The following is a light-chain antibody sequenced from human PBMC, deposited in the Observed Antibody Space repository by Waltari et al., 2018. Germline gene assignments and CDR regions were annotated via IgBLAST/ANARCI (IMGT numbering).Light chain of an antibody. CDR2: ATS. CDR3: QQSYSFPPCT. Sequence: DIQMTQSPSSLSASVGDSVTITCRASQNIGNYLHWYQQKPGQAPKLLIYATSSLQSGVPSRFSGSGSGTYFTLTISTLEPEDVATYYCQQSYSFPPCTFGQGTKVEIK. V-gene: IGKV1-39*01. J-gene: IGKJ2*02. CDR1: QNIGNY.